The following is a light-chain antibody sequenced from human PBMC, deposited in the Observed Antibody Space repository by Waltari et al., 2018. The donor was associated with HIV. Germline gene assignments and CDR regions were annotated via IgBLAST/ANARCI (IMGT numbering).Light chain of an antibody. V-gene: IGKV4-1*01. J-gene: IGKJ4*01. CDR3: QQYYSTPLT. Sequence: DLVMTQSPDSLAVSLGERATINWKSSQSVLFSSNNKNYLAWYQQKPGQPPKLLLYWASTRESAVPDRFSGSGSGADFTLTISSLQAEDVAVYYCQQYYSTPLTFGGGTKVEIK. CDR2: WAS. CDR1: QSVLFSSNNKNY.